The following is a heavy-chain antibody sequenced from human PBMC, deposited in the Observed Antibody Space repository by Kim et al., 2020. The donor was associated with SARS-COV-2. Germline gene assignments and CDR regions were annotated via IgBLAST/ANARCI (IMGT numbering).Heavy chain of an antibody. V-gene: IGHV3-30*18. Sequence: GGSLRLSCAASGFTFSSYGMHWVRQAPGKGLEWVAVISYDGSNKYYADSVKGRFTISRDNSKNTLYLQMNSLRAEDTAVYYCAKDRSQVDSSSWYRGWFDPWGQGTLVTVSS. CDR3: AKDRSQVDSSSWYRGWFDP. CDR1: GFTFSSYG. CDR2: ISYDGSNK. D-gene: IGHD6-13*01. J-gene: IGHJ5*02.